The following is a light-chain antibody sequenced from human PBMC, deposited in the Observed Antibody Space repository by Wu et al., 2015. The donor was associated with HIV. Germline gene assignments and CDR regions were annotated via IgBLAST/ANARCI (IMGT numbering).Light chain of an antibody. CDR3: QQYNDWPQT. CDR1: QIIATN. V-gene: IGKV3-15*01. Sequence: EIVMTQSPATLSVSPGGRVTLSCRASQIIATNLAWYQQKPGQPPRLLIYDASTRATGFPARLSGGGSGTEFTLTISTLQSGDVAVYYCQQYNDWPQTFGQGTKVEI. CDR2: DAS. J-gene: IGKJ1*01.